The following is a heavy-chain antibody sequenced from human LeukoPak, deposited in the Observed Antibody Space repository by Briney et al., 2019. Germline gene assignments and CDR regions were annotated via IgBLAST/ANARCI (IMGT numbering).Heavy chain of an antibody. Sequence: GGSLRLSCAASGFTFSSYWMHWVRQAPGKGLVWVSRINTDGSSTSYADSVKGRFTISRDNAKNTLYLQMNSLRAEDTAVYYCANSLYDFWSGYFSDYFDYWGQGTLVTVSS. J-gene: IGHJ4*02. CDR1: GFTFSSYW. CDR3: ANSLYDFWSGYFSDYFDY. CDR2: INTDGSST. D-gene: IGHD3-3*01. V-gene: IGHV3-74*01.